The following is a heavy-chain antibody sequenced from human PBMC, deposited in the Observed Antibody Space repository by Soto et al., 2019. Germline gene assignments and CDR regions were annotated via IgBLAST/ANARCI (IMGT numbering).Heavy chain of an antibody. D-gene: IGHD3-22*01. V-gene: IGHV4-59*01. J-gene: IGHJ4*02. CDR2: IYYSGST. CDR1: GGSISTYY. Sequence: SETLSLTCTVSGGSISTYYGSWIRQPPGKGLEWIGYIYYSGSTNYNPSLKSRVSIAVDTSKNQFSLKLSSVTAADTAVYYCARVPYADYYESGDYHLYYFDYWGKGTLVTSPQ. CDR3: ARVPYADYYESGDYHLYYFDY.